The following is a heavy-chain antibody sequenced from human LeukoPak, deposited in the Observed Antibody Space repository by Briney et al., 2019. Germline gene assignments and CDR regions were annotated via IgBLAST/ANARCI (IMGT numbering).Heavy chain of an antibody. CDR1: GFTFSSYG. Sequence: GGSLRLSCAASGFTFSSYGMHWVRQAPGKGLEWVAVIWYDGSNKYYADSVKGRFTISRDNSKNTLYLQMNSLRAEDTAVYYCARDSGLGSSWYKHWGQGTLVTVSS. V-gene: IGHV3-33*01. D-gene: IGHD6-13*01. CDR2: IWYDGSNK. J-gene: IGHJ1*01. CDR3: ARDSGLGSSWYKH.